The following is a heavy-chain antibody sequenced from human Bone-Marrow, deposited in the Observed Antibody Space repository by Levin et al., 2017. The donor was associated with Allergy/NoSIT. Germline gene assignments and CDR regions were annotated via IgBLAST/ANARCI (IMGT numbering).Heavy chain of an antibody. D-gene: IGHD3-22*01. CDR1: GGSISTYY. J-gene: IGHJ4*02. CDR2: IFHSGTT. CDR3: ARHYYDNNPYEY. Sequence: SETLSLTCTVSGGSISTYYWSWIRQPPGKGLEWIGYIFHSGTTNYNPSLRSRVSISVDTSKNQFSLNLSSVTAADTAVYYCARHYYDNNPYEYWGQGVLVTVSS. V-gene: IGHV4-59*01.